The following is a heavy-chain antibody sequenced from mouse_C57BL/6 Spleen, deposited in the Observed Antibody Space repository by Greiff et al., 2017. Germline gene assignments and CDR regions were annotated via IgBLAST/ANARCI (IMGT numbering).Heavy chain of an antibody. CDR2: IWGVGST. Sequence: VKVVESGPGLVAPSQSLSITCTVSGFSLTSYGVDWVRQSPGKGLEWLGVIWGVGSTNYNSALKSRLSISKDNSKSQVFLKMNSLQTDDTAMYYCARRDYYGSSYAMDYWGQGTSVTVSS. CDR3: ARRDYYGSSYAMDY. J-gene: IGHJ4*01. D-gene: IGHD1-1*01. CDR1: GFSLTSYG. V-gene: IGHV2-6*01.